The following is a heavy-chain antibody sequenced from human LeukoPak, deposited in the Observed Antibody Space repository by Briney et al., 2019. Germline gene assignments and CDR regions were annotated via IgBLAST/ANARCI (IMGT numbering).Heavy chain of an antibody. CDR2: ISSSSTYI. J-gene: IGHJ4*02. CDR3: AGNADYGGYDY. D-gene: IGHD4-17*01. Sequence: PGGSLRLSCAASGFTFSSCSMHWVGQAPGKGLEWVSSISSSSTYIYYADSVKGRFTISRDNAKNSLSLQMNSLRAEDTAVYYCAGNADYGGYDYWGQGTLVTVSS. CDR1: GFTFSSCS. V-gene: IGHV3-21*01.